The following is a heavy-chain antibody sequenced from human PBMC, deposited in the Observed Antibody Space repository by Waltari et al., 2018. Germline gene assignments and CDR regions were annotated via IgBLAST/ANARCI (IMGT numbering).Heavy chain of an antibody. CDR2: INHSGST. D-gene: IGHD2-21*01. J-gene: IGHJ3*02. Sequence: QVQLQQWGAGLLKPSETLSLTCAVYGGSFSGYYWSWFRQPPGKGLEWIGEINHSGSTNYNPSLKSRVTISVDTSKNQFSLKLSSVTAADTAVYYCARGHISAFDIWGQGTMVTVSS. CDR3: ARGHISAFDI. V-gene: IGHV4-34*01. CDR1: GGSFSGYY.